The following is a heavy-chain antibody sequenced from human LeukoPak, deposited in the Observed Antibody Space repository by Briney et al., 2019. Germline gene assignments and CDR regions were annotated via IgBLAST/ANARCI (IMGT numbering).Heavy chain of an antibody. CDR3: ARVQNITMVRGVISDRYYMDV. Sequence: ASVKVSCKASGYTFTGYYMHWVRQAPGQGLEWMGWINPNSGGTNYAQKFQGRVTMTRDTSISTAYMELSRLRSDDTAVYYCARVQNITMVRGVISDRYYMDVWGKGTTVTVSS. CDR2: INPNSGGT. J-gene: IGHJ6*03. V-gene: IGHV1-2*02. D-gene: IGHD3-10*01. CDR1: GYTFTGYY.